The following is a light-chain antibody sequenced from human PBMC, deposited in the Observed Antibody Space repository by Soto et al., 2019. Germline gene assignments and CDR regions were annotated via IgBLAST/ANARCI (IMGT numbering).Light chain of an antibody. J-gene: IGLJ2*01. Sequence: QSVLTQPASVSGSPGRSVTISCTGTRTDDGDFNYVSWYQHLPGRAPKLIIYDVTNRPSWISYRFSASKSGRTASLTISGLQAEDEADYYCSSYSSSTTHVVFGGGTKVTVL. CDR1: RTDDGDFNY. V-gene: IGLV2-14*03. CDR2: DVT. CDR3: SSYSSSTTHVV.